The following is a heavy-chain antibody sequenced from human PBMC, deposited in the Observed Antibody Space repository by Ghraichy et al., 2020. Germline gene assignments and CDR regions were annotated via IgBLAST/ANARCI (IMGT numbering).Heavy chain of an antibody. CDR3: AKDSLYDTGDYGSPRFDT. CDR1: AFTFSNYA. D-gene: IGHD4-17*01. J-gene: IGHJ5*02. V-gene: IGHV3-23*01. Sequence: GGSLRLSCGASAFTFSNYAMSWVRQAQGKGLEWVSGISGSGSRTDYADSVKGRFTISRDNSKNTLYLQMSSLRVEDTALYFCAKDSLYDTGDYGSPRFDTWGQGTLLTVSS. CDR2: ISGSGSRT.